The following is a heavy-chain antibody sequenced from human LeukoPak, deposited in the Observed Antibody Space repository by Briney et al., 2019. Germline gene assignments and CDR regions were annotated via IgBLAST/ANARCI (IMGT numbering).Heavy chain of an antibody. CDR2: ISGSGDST. CDR3: AKDRGYCSGGSCYRGFDY. J-gene: IGHJ4*02. D-gene: IGHD2-15*01. Sequence: GGSLRLSCAASGFTFSSYGMSWVRQAPGKGLEWVSGISGSGDSTYYADSVKGRFTISRDNPKNTLYLQMNSLRAEDTAVYYCAKDRGYCSGGSCYRGFDYWGQGTLVTVSS. CDR1: GFTFSSYG. V-gene: IGHV3-23*01.